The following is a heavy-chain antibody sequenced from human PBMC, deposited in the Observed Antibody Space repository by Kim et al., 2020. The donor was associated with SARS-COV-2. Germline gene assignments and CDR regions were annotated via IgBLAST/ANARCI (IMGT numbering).Heavy chain of an antibody. V-gene: IGHV3-9*01. CDR1: GFTFDDYA. J-gene: IGHJ4*01. D-gene: IGHD6-13*01. CDR3: AKDSMGEWQQLVPAPGSSYFDY. CDR2: ISWNSGSI. Sequence: GGSLRLSCAASGFTFDDYAMHWVRQAPGKGLEWVSGISWNSGSIGYADSVKGRFTISRDNAKNSLYLQMNSLRAEDTALYYCAKDSMGEWQQLVPAPGSSYFDYWGQGTLVTVSS.